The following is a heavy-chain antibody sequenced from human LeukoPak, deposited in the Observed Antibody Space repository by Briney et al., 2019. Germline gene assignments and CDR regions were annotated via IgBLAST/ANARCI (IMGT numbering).Heavy chain of an antibody. D-gene: IGHD3-10*01. V-gene: IGHV4-59*01. J-gene: IGHJ5*02. CDR2: ISYTGST. CDR3: ARDDYRGVTNFDP. Sequence: SETLSLTCTVSGGSISPYFWSWIRQPPGKGLEWIGYISYTGSTNYNPSLKSRVTISVDTSKKQFSLQMTSVTAADTAVYYCARDDYRGVTNFDPWGQGTLVTVSS. CDR1: GGSISPYF.